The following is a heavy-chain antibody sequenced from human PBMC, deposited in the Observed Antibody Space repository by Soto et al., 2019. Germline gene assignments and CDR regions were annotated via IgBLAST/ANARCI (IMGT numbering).Heavy chain of an antibody. CDR3: ARGWLRDWFDP. CDR1: GDSVSSSSTA. CDR2: TYYRSEWYN. Sequence: PSQTLSLTCAISGDSVSSSSTAWNWIRQYPSRGLDWLGRTYYRSEWYNDYAVSVKSRIIINTDTSKNQFSLQRNSVTPEDTAVYYSARGWLRDWFDPWGQGTLVTVSS. J-gene: IGHJ5*02. D-gene: IGHD5-12*01. V-gene: IGHV6-1*01.